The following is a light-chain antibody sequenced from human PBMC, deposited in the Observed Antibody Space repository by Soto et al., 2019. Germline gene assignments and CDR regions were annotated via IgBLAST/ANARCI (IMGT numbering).Light chain of an antibody. Sequence: IKMTQAPSTASASLGDRVTITCRASQSISSWLAWYQQKPGKAPKLLIHDASSLESGVPSRFSGSGSGTEFTLTISSLQPDDFATYYCQQYRTFGQGTKVDIK. J-gene: IGKJ1*01. CDR2: DAS. CDR1: QSISSW. CDR3: QQYRT. V-gene: IGKV1-5*01.